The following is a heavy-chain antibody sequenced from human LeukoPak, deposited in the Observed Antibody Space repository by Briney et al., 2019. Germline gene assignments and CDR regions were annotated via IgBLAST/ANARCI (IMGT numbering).Heavy chain of an antibody. CDR1: GFTFSTYT. CDR3: ARRMAANAFDI. J-gene: IGHJ3*02. V-gene: IGHV3-30-3*01. CDR2: VSYDGTNK. Sequence: RSLRLSCAASGFTFSTYTMHWVRQAPGKGLEWVAFVSYDGTNKHYADSVKGRFTISRDNSKNTLYLQMNSLRTEDTAVYYCARRMAANAFDIWGQGTMVTVSS. D-gene: IGHD5-24*01.